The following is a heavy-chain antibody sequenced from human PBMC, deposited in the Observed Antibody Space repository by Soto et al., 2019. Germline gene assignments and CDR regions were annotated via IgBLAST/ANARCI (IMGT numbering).Heavy chain of an antibody. Sequence: QLQLQESGPGLVKPSETLSLTCTVSGGSISSSSYYWGWIRQPPGKGLEWIGSIYYSGSTYYNPSLKSRVTISVDTSKNQFSLMLSSVTAADTAVYYCARQYSSSWYYHYWGQGTLVTVSS. V-gene: IGHV4-39*01. CDR2: IYYSGST. CDR3: ARQYSSSWYYHY. D-gene: IGHD6-13*01. J-gene: IGHJ4*02. CDR1: GGSISSSSYY.